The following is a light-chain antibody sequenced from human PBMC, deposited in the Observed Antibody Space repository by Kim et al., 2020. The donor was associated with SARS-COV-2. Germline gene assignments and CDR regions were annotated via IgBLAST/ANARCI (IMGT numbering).Light chain of an antibody. Sequence: ASVGDRFTITCLASQDIRNDLGWYQQNPGRAPKRLIYGASSLQSGFPPRFSGSGSGTEFTLTISSLQPEDFATYFCLQHNTYPITFGQGTRLEIK. CDR1: QDIRND. CDR3: LQHNTYPIT. J-gene: IGKJ5*01. CDR2: GAS. V-gene: IGKV1-17*01.